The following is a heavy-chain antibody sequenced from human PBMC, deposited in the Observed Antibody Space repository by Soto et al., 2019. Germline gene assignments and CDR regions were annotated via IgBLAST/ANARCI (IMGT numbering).Heavy chain of an antibody. Sequence: PGGSLRLSCAASGFTFHTYGMNWLRQAPGKGLEWVAYISSTSSPIDYADSVKGRFTISRDNAKNSLYLQMNSLRDEDSAVYYCARDLGYGSGRFCCYFDFWGQGALVTVSS. CDR3: ARDLGYGSGRFCCYFDF. D-gene: IGHD3-10*01. CDR2: ISSTSSPI. J-gene: IGHJ4*02. CDR1: GFTFHTYG. V-gene: IGHV3-48*02.